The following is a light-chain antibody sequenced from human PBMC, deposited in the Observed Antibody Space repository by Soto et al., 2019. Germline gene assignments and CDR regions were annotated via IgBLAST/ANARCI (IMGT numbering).Light chain of an antibody. CDR1: QSVSSY. CDR2: DAS. J-gene: IGKJ4*01. V-gene: IGKV3-11*01. Sequence: EIVLTQSPATLSLSPGERATLSCRASQSVSSYLAWYQQKPGQAPRLLIYDASNRATGIPARFSGSGSGTDFTLTLSSLGTEDFVVYYCQQSSNWPLTFAGGTKVEI. CDR3: QQSSNWPLT.